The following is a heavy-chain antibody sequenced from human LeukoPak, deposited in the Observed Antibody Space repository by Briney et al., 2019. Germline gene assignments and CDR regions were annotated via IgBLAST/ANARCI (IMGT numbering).Heavy chain of an antibody. CDR3: TSHQYCGGDCYSGYYFDY. Sequence: GGSLRLSCTASGFTFGDYAMSWVRQAPGKGLEGVGFIRSKAYGGTTEYAASVKGRFTISRDESKSIVYLQMNSLKTEDTAVYYCTSHQYCGGDCYSGYYFDYWGQGTLVTVSS. D-gene: IGHD2-21*02. J-gene: IGHJ4*02. V-gene: IGHV3-49*04. CDR1: GFTFGDYA. CDR2: IRSKAYGGTT.